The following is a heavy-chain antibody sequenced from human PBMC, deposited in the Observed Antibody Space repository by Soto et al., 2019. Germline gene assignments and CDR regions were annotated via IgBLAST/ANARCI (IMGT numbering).Heavy chain of an antibody. CDR2: IYYTGKT. CDR3: GRDLTSNANCIDP. Sequence: SETLSLTCSVSGDYIHVGGYYWTWIRRRPGKGLEWMGYIYYTGKTYYNPSLESRLTMSVDRSKNQFSLRLTSVTAADTAVYFCGRDLTSNANCIDPWGQGTLVTVSS. D-gene: IGHD2-2*01. CDR1: GDYIHVGGYY. V-gene: IGHV4-30-4*01. J-gene: IGHJ5*02.